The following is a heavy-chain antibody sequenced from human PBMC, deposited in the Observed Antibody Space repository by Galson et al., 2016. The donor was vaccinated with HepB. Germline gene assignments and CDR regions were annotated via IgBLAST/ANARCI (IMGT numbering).Heavy chain of an antibody. CDR3: ARDATRGGDFDY. CDR2: INQDANEK. CDR1: GFTFTNYW. V-gene: IGHV3-7*01. D-gene: IGHD2-21*01. J-gene: IGHJ4*02. Sequence: SLRLSCAASGFTFTNYWMSWVRQAPGRGLEWVAQINQDANEKYYVDSVKGRFTISRDNAKNSLYLQMNSLRAEDKAVYYCARDATRGGDFDYWAQGTLVIVSS.